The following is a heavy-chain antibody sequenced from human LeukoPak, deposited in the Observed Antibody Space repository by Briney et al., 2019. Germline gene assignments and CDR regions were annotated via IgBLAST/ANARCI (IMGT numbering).Heavy chain of an antibody. V-gene: IGHV1-69*05. CDR1: RGTFISYA. D-gene: IGHD3-22*01. CDR2: IITIFSTA. CDR3: ARDGGKADSSGYYFLAFKN. J-gene: IGHJ4*02. Sequence: SLKVSCKDSRGTFISYAISWVPPAPGQGPEWMGGIITIFSTATYAQKFQGRVTITTDESTSTAYMELSSLRSEDTAVYYCARDGGKADSSGYYFLAFKNWGQGTLVTVSS.